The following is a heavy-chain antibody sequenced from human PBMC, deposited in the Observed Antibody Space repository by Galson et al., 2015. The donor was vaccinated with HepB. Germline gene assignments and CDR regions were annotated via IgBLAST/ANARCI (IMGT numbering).Heavy chain of an antibody. J-gene: IGHJ4*02. CDR1: GFTVSKSY. CDR2: IYSGGHA. CDR3: ASPFCIGGNCYPLWY. Sequence: SLRLSCAVSGFTVSKSYVSWVRQAPGKGLEWLSVIYSGGHAFYADSVQGRFTIPRDTSKNTVYLQVGRLRAEDTAVYYWASPFCIGGNCYPLWYWGQGTLVTVSS. V-gene: IGHV3-53*01. D-gene: IGHD2-15*01.